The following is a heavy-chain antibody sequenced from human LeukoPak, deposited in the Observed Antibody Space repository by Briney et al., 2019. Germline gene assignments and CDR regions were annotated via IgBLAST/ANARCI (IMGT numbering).Heavy chain of an antibody. V-gene: IGHV3-21*01. CDR1: ESTFSSFP. CDR3: AKIGVSGQWYFDL. CDR2: ISSSGSLI. D-gene: IGHD5/OR15-5a*01. Sequence: GGSLRLSCTASESTFSSFPMSWVRQAPGRGLEWISSISSSGSLIYYADSLKGRFTVSRDNAKNSLYVQMNSLRAEDTALYYCAKIGVSGQWYFDLWGRGTLVTVSS. J-gene: IGHJ2*01.